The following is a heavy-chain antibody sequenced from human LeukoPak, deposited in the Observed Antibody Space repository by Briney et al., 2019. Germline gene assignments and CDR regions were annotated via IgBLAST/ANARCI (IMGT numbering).Heavy chain of an antibody. D-gene: IGHD3-9*01. CDR1: GDSIGSGRDY. J-gene: IGHJ4*02. Sequence: SETLSLTCTVSGDSIGSGRDYWGWIRQSPVTGLEWIGAIFHNGITDYNASLRSRVTLSVDTAKNQVSLSLNSVTAADTAVYYCSRQVRFLTGYYSDFWGQGTLVTVSS. CDR3: SRQVRFLTGYYSDF. CDR2: IFHNGIT. V-gene: IGHV4-39*01.